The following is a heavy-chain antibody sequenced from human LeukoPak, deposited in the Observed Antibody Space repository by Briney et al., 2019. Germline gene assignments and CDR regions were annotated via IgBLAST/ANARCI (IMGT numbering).Heavy chain of an antibody. CDR3: ARGYYDFWSGYYTAPLDY. CDR1: GYTFTSYY. Sequence: ASVKVSCKASGYTFTSYYMHWVRQAPGQGLEWMGIINPSGGSTSYAQKFQGRVTMTRDMSTSTVYMELSSLRSEDTAVYYCARGYYDFWSGYYTAPLDYWGQGTLVTVSS. V-gene: IGHV1-46*01. CDR2: INPSGGST. J-gene: IGHJ4*02. D-gene: IGHD3-3*01.